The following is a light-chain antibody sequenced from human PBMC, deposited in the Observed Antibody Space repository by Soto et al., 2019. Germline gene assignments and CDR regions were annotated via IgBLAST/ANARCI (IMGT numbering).Light chain of an antibody. J-gene: IGKJ2*01. Sequence: EIVLTQSPGTLSLSPVERATLSCRASQSVSNRYLAWYQQKPDQAPRLLMYGASSRATGIPDRFSGSGSGTDSTLTISRLEPEESAVYYCQQYGNSPLYTFAQGTKVDNK. CDR1: QSVSNRY. CDR3: QQYGNSPLYT. V-gene: IGKV3-20*01. CDR2: GAS.